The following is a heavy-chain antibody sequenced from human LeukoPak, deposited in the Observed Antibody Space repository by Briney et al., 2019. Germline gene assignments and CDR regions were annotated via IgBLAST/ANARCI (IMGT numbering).Heavy chain of an antibody. CDR2: INPNSGGT. D-gene: IGHD6-25*01. J-gene: IGHJ6*03. CDR3: ARGRAALYYYNMDV. CDR1: GYTFTGYY. V-gene: IGHV1-2*02. Sequence: GASVKVSCKASGYTFTGYYMHWVRQAPGQGLEWMGLINPNSGGTIYAQKFQGRVTMTREKSISTAYMELSRLTSDETAVYYCARGRAALYYYNMDVWGKGSTVTVYS.